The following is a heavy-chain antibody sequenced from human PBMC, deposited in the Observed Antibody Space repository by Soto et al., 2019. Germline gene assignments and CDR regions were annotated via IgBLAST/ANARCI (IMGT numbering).Heavy chain of an antibody. CDR2: IVPSLDTT. CDR3: AIWRQPRYTADPYAVDV. CDR1: GGTLSRSG. V-gene: IGHV1-69*11. D-gene: IGHD3-16*02. J-gene: IGHJ6*02. Sequence: QVHLVQSVTEVKKPGSSVKVSCKAAGGTLSRSGFSWVRQAPGEGLEWMGMIVPSLDTTNYAQKCQARVTITADEVTRTAYMDLRRLRSEDTAVYYCAIWRQPRYTADPYAVDVWGQGMRVIGSS.